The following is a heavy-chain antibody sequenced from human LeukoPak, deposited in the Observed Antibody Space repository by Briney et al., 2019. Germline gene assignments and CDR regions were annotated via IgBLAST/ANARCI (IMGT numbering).Heavy chain of an antibody. CDR3: ARDSGDYGSGSKRFDY. V-gene: IGHV3-48*01. J-gene: IGHJ4*02. CDR1: GFTFSSYS. D-gene: IGHD3-10*01. Sequence: PGGSLRLSCAASGFTFSSYSMNWVRQAPGKGLEWVSYISSSSSTIYYADSVKGRFTISRDNAKNSLYLQMNSLRAEDTAVYYCARDSGDYGSGSKRFDYWGQGTLVTVSS. CDR2: ISSSSSTI.